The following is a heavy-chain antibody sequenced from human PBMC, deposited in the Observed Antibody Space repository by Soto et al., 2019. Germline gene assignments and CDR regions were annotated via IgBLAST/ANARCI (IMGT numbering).Heavy chain of an antibody. CDR3: ARDRDTYGHGFFDY. V-gene: IGHV3-11*05. J-gene: IGHJ4*02. Sequence: GGSLRLSFAASGFTVSDFYMTWIRQAPGKGLEWVSHISSSSSNTNYADSVKGRSTVSRDNANNALYLEMNNLRAEDTAVYFCARDRDTYGHGFFDYWGQGTLVTVSS. CDR1: GFTVSDFY. D-gene: IGHD5-18*01. CDR2: ISSSSSNT.